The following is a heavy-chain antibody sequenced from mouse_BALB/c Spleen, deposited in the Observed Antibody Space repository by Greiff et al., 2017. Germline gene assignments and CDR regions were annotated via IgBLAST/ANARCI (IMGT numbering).Heavy chain of an antibody. Sequence: QVQLQQPGAELVKPGASVKVSCKASGYAFTNYLIEWVKQRPGQGLEWIGVINPGSGGTNYNEKFKGKATLTADKSSSTAYMQLSSLTSDDSAVYFCARSYGNSAMDYWGQGTSVTVSS. V-gene: IGHV1-54*01. CDR1: GYAFTNYL. CDR2: INPGSGGT. J-gene: IGHJ4*01. D-gene: IGHD2-1*01. CDR3: ARSYGNSAMDY.